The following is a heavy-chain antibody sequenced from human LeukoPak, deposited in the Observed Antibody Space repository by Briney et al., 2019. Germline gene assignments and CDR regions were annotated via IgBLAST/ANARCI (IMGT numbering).Heavy chain of an antibody. Sequence: GGSLRLSCAASGFTFSSYDMNWVRQAPGKGLEWVSYISTSGATIYYADSVKGRFTISRDNAKNSLYLQMNSLRAEDTAVYYCARVVGAGYFDLWGRGTLVTVSS. D-gene: IGHD1-26*01. J-gene: IGHJ2*01. V-gene: IGHV3-48*03. CDR3: ARVVGAGYFDL. CDR2: ISTSGATI. CDR1: GFTFSSYD.